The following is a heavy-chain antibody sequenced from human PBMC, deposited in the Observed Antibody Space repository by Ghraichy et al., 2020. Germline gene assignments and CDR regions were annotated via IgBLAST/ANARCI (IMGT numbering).Heavy chain of an antibody. CDR3: ARTRSSGYNYYYYMDV. CDR2: ISAYNGNT. D-gene: IGHD3-22*01. CDR1: GYTFTSYG. V-gene: IGHV1-18*04. J-gene: IGHJ6*03. Sequence: ASVKVSCKASGYTFTSYGISWVRQAPGQGLEWMGWISAYNGNTNYAQKLQGRVTMTTDTSTSTAYMELRSLRSDDTAVYYCARTRSSGYNYYYYMDVWGKGTTVTVSS.